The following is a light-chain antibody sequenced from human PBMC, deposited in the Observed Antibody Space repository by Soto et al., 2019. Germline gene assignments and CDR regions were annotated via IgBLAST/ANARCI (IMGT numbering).Light chain of an antibody. CDR1: QSVGNK. V-gene: IGKV3-15*01. Sequence: VMTQSPATLSVSPGERGTLSCRASQSVGNKVAWYQQKPGQAPRLLIYGGLTSVIGTPARFRGSGSGTELTLTISSLQSEDLAVYYCQQYNDWPYTFGQGTNLEIK. CDR3: QQYNDWPYT. CDR2: GGL. J-gene: IGKJ2*01.